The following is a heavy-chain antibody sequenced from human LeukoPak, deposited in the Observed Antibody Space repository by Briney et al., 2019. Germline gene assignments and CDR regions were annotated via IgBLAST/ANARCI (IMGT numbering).Heavy chain of an antibody. J-gene: IGHJ6*03. CDR1: GDSISSHY. D-gene: IGHD1-26*01. V-gene: IGHV4-59*11. CDR2: ISASGST. Sequence: PSETLSLTCFVSGDSISSHYWNWIRQPPGKGLEWIGYISASGSTNYNPSLKSRFTVSIDTSKNQFSLNLSSVTAADTAVYYCARATLVGYFSYFYMDVWGKGTTVTFSS. CDR3: ARATLVGYFSYFYMDV.